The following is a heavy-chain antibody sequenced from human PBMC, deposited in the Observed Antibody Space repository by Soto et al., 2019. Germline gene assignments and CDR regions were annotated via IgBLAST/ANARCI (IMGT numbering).Heavy chain of an antibody. CDR3: ARDLTITMVRGVISGAMDV. D-gene: IGHD3-10*01. V-gene: IGHV3-7*01. CDR2: IKPDGSEK. CDR1: GFTFSSYW. J-gene: IGHJ6*02. Sequence: PGGSLRLSCAASGFTFSSYWMSWVRQAPGKGLEWVANIKPDGSEKIYVDSVKGRFTISRDNAKNSLYLQMNSLRAEDTAVYYCARDLTITMVRGVISGAMDVWGQGTTVTVSS.